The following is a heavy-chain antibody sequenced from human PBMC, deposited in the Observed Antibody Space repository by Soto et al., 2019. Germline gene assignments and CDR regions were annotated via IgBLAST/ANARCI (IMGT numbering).Heavy chain of an antibody. V-gene: IGHV5-51*01. J-gene: IGHJ4*02. Sequence: GESLKISCKGSGFTFTSYWIAWVRQMPGKGLEWMGIIYPGDSDTSYSPSFQGQVTISADKSINTAYLHWSSLKASDTAIYYCAKHEGYCSTTTCSNFDYWGQGTLVSVSS. CDR1: GFTFTSYW. CDR3: AKHEGYCSTTTCSNFDY. CDR2: IYPGDSDT. D-gene: IGHD2-2*01.